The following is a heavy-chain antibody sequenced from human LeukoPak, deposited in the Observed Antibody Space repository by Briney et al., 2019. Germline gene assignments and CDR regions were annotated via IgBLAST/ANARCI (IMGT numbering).Heavy chain of an antibody. J-gene: IGHJ4*02. D-gene: IGHD3-3*01. CDR1: GFTFSSYA. CDR3: AREVAWSVFDY. Sequence: GGSLRLSCAASGFTFSSYAMHWVRQARGKGLEWVAVISYDGSNQYYADSVKGRFTISRDNSKNTLYLQMNSLRAEDTAVYYCAREVAWSVFDYRGQGTPGTVSS. V-gene: IGHV3-30-3*01. CDR2: ISYDGSNQ.